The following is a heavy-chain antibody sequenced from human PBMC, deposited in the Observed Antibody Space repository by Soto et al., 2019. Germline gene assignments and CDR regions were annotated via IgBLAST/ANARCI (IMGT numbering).Heavy chain of an antibody. CDR3: AREENCSDGVCYSEYFHR. D-gene: IGHD2-15*01. CDR1: GYIFTAYS. Sequence: QVQLVQSGAEVKKPGASVKVSCKASGYIFTAYSMHWVRQAPGQGLECIGVVNPSGGSTNYAQRFRGRITMTRDTSTSTVYMNLKFLTSEDTAVYYWAREENCSDGVCYSEYFHRWGQGTLVTVSS. V-gene: IGHV1-46*01. CDR2: VNPSGGST. J-gene: IGHJ1*01.